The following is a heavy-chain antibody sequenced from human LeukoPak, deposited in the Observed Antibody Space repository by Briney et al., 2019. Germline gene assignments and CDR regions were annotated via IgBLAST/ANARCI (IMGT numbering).Heavy chain of an antibody. CDR1: GGSISSGDYY. J-gene: IGHJ4*02. CDR2: IYYSGST. CDR3: ARYIRTPPYYFDY. V-gene: IGHV4-30-4*01. D-gene: IGHD1-14*01. Sequence: SETLSLTCTVSGGSISSGDYYWSWIRQPSGKGLEWIGYIYYSGSTYYNPSLKSRVTISVDTSKNQFSLKLSSVTAADTAVYYCARYIRTPPYYFDYWGQGTLVTVSS.